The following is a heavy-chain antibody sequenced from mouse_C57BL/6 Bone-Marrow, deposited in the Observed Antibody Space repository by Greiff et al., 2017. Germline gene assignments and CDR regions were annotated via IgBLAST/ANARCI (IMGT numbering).Heavy chain of an antibody. D-gene: IGHD2-4*01. CDR1: GYTFTDYY. V-gene: IGHV1-26*01. CDR3: AREGDSYDYDYAMDY. Sequence: VQLQQSGPELVKPGASVKISCKASGYTFTDYYMNWVKQSHGKSLEWIGDINPNNGGTSYNQKFKGKATLTVDKSSSTAYMGLRSLTSEDSAVYYCAREGDSYDYDYAMDYWGQGTSVTVSS. CDR2: INPNNGGT. J-gene: IGHJ4*01.